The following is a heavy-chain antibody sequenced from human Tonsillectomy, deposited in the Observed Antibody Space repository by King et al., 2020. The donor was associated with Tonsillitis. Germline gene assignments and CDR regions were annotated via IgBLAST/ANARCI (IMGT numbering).Heavy chain of an antibody. CDR2: ISWNSGSI. D-gene: IGHD3-22*01. CDR3: AKDKSEGRGYYPNTGWNYYFDY. V-gene: IGHV3-9*01. Sequence: QLVQSGGGLVQPGRSLRLSCAASGFTFDDYAMHWVRQAPGKGLEWVSGISWNSGSIGYADSVKGRFTISRDNAKNSLYLQMNSLRAEDTALYYCAKDKSEGRGYYPNTGWNYYFDYWGQGTPVTVSS. CDR1: GFTFDDYA. J-gene: IGHJ4*02.